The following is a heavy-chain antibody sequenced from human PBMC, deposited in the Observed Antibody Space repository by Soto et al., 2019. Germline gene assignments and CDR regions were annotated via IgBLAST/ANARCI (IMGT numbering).Heavy chain of an antibody. CDR1: GFTFSSYA. CDR2: ISGSGGST. J-gene: IGHJ4*02. Sequence: EVQLLESGGGLVQPGGSLRLSCAASGFTFSSYAMSWVRQAPGKGLEWVSAISGSGGSTYYEDSVKGRFTISRDNSKNSLYLQMTSLRAEDTAVYYCAKIRAARLKVPDCFDYWGQGTLVTVSS. D-gene: IGHD6-6*01. V-gene: IGHV3-23*01. CDR3: AKIRAARLKVPDCFDY.